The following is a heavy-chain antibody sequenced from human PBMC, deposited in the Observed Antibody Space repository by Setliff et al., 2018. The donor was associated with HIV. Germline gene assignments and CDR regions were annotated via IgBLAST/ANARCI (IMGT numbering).Heavy chain of an antibody. CDR1: GFTFSSYG. J-gene: IGHJ4*02. V-gene: IGHV3-30*02. CDR3: ATGRGYSGYTADY. Sequence: GGSLRLSCAASGFTFSSYGMHWVRQAPGKGLEWVAFILHDGSDKDCSDSVKGRFTISRDNSKNTLYLQMNSLRAEDTAVYYCATGRGYSGYTADYWGQGTLVTVSS. CDR2: ILHDGSDK. D-gene: IGHD5-12*01.